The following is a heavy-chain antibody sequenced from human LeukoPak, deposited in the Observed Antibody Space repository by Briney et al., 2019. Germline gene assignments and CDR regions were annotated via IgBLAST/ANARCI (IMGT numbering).Heavy chain of an antibody. V-gene: IGHV1-2*02. CDR2: INPNSGGT. CDR1: GYMFTGYY. CDR3: ARGYCSGDCFTLFDY. D-gene: IGHD2-21*02. Sequence: EPSVKVSCKASGYMFTGYYMHWVRQAPGQGLEWRGWINPNSGGTNYAQKFQGRVTMTRDTSISTAYMELSSLRSDDTAVYYCARGYCSGDCFTLFDYWGQGTLVTVSS. J-gene: IGHJ4*02.